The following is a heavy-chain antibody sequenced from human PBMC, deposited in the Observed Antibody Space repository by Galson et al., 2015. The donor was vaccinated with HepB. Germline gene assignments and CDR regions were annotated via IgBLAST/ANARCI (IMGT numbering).Heavy chain of an antibody. J-gene: IGHJ5*02. V-gene: IGHV1-69*13. CDR3: ARDNSPPGDIVVVPALEKESFGIDP. D-gene: IGHD2-2*01. CDR1: GGTFSSYA. CDR2: IIPIFGTA. Sequence: SVKVSCKASGGTFSSYAISWVRQAPGQGLEWMGGIIPIFGTANYAQKFQGRVTITADESTSTAYMELSSLRSEDTAVYYCARDNSPPGDIVVVPALEKESFGIDPWGQGTLVTVSS.